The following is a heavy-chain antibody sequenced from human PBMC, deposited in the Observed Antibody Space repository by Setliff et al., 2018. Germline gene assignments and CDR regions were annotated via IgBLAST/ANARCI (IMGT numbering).Heavy chain of an antibody. CDR3: AGDPPYSGYAFHI. Sequence: GGSLRLSCAASGFTFSSYAMTWVRQAPGKGLEWVSGISGYGSSTYYADSVKGRSTIARDNSQNTMYLQMNSLRAEDTAVYFCAGDPPYSGYAFHIWGQGTMVTVSS. CDR1: GFTFSSYA. V-gene: IGHV3-23*01. D-gene: IGHD5-12*01. J-gene: IGHJ3*02. CDR2: ISGYGSST.